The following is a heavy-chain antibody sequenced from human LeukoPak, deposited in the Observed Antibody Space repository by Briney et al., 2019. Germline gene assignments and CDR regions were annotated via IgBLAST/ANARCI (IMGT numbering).Heavy chain of an antibody. CDR3: ATDLVPGYFYIDV. CDR2: FDPEDGET. J-gene: IGHJ6*03. CDR1: GYTLTELS. V-gene: IGHV1-24*01. Sequence: ASVKVSCKVSGYTLTELSMHWVRPAPGKGLEWVGGFDPEDGETIHAQKFQGRVTMTEDTSTDTAYMELSSLRPEDTAVYYCATDLVPGYFYIDVWGKGTTVTVSS.